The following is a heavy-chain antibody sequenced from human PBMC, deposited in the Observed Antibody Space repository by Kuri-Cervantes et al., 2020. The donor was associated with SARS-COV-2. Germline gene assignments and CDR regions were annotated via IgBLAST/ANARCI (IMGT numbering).Heavy chain of an antibody. Sequence: SLNISWAASGFTFSSYSMNWVRQAPGKGLEWVSYISSSSSTIYYADSVKGRFTISRDNAKNSLYLQMNSLRDEDTAVYYCASGVYEEWELPGEDYWGQGTLVTVSS. CDR2: ISSSSSTI. V-gene: IGHV3-48*02. CDR1: GFTFSSYS. CDR3: ASGVYEEWELPGEDY. D-gene: IGHD1-26*01. J-gene: IGHJ4*02.